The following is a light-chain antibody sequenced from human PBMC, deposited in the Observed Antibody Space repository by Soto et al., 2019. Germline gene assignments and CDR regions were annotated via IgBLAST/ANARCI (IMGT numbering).Light chain of an antibody. CDR2: EVS. V-gene: IGLV2-14*01. CDR3: SSYTSSSTLSYV. Sequence: QSALTQPASVSGSPGQSITISCTGTSSDVGGYNYVSWYQQHPGKAPKLMIYEVSNRPSGVSNRFSGSKSGNTASLTISGLQAEDEAGYYCSSYTSSSTLSYVFGTGTKLTVL. J-gene: IGLJ1*01. CDR1: SSDVGGYNY.